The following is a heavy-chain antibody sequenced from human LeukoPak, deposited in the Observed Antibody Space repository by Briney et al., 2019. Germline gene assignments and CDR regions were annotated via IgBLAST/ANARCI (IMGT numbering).Heavy chain of an antibody. J-gene: IGHJ3*02. CDR2: ISSSGSTI. Sequence: GGSLRLSCAASGFIFSSYSMNWVRQAPGKGLERVSYISSSGSTIYYADSVKGRFTISRDNAKNSLYLQMNSLRAEDTAVYYCARDPYDSSGSYYAAFDIWGQGTMVTVSS. CDR1: GFIFSSYS. D-gene: IGHD3-22*01. V-gene: IGHV3-48*04. CDR3: ARDPYDSSGSYYAAFDI.